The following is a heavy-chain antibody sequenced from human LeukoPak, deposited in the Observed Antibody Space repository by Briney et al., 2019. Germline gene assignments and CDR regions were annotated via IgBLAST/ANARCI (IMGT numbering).Heavy chain of an antibody. CDR3: ASMRDIVVVPAAPNWFDP. Sequence: SETLSLTCAVYGGSFSGYYWNWIRQPPGKGLEWIGEINHSGSTNYNPSLKSRVTISVDTSKNQFSLKLSSVTAADTAVYYCASMRDIVVVPAAPNWFDPWGQGTLVTVSS. V-gene: IGHV4-34*01. J-gene: IGHJ5*02. CDR1: GGSFSGYY. D-gene: IGHD2-2*01. CDR2: INHSGST.